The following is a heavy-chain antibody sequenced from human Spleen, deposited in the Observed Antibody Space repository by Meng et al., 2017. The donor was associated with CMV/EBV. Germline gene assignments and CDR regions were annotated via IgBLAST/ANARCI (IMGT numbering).Heavy chain of an antibody. CDR3: ARASVAAAGFRDYYGMDV. V-gene: IGHV3-11*01. CDR2: ISSSGSTI. D-gene: IGHD6-13*01. CDR1: GFTFSDYY. Sequence: GESLKISCAASGFTFSDYYMSWIRQAPGKGLEWVSYISSSGSTIYYADSVKGRFTISRDNAKNSLYLQMNSLRAEDTAVYHCARASVAAAGFRDYYGMDVWGQGTTVTVS. J-gene: IGHJ6*02.